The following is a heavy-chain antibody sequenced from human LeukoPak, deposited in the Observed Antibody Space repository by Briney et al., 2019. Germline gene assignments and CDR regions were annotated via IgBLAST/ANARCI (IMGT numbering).Heavy chain of an antibody. CDR2: ISSSSSYI. V-gene: IGHV3-21*01. D-gene: IGHD1-26*01. Sequence: PGGSLRLSCAASGFTFSSYSMNWVRQAPGKGLEWVSSISSSSSYIYYADSVKGRLTISRDNAKNSLYLQMNSLRAEDTAVYYCAREGSGSYDYWGQGTLVTVSS. CDR1: GFTFSSYS. CDR3: AREGSGSYDY. J-gene: IGHJ4*02.